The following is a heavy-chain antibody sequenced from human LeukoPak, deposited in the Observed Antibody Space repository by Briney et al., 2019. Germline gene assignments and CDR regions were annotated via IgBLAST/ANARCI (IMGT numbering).Heavy chain of an antibody. J-gene: IGHJ4*02. V-gene: IGHV3-9*01. D-gene: IGHD4-23*01. CDR3: ARYSDGGSSDYFDY. CDR1: GFTFDDYA. Sequence: GGSLRLSCAASGFTFDDYAMHWVRQAPGKGLEWVSGISWNSGSIGYADSVKGRFTISRDNAKNSLYLQMNSLRAEDTALYYCARYSDGGSSDYFDYWGQGTLVTVSS. CDR2: ISWNSGSI.